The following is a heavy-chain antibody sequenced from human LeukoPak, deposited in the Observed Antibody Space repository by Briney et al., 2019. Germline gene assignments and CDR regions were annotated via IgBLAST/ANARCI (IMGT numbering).Heavy chain of an antibody. D-gene: IGHD4-17*01. CDR3: ARTMTTLPTHGELDL. CDR2: IIPIFGTA. V-gene: IGHV1-69*13. Sequence: GASVKVSCKASGYTFTSYSMNWVRQAPGQGLEWMGGIIPIFGTANYAQKFQGRVTITADESTSTAYMELSSLRSDDTAVYYCARTMTTLPTHGELDLWGQGTQVTVSS. CDR1: GYTFTSYS. J-gene: IGHJ5*02.